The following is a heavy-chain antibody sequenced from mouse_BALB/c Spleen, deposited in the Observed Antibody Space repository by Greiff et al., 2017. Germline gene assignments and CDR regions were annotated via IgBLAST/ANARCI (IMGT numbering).Heavy chain of an antibody. J-gene: IGHJ1*01. Sequence: EVKVVESGGGLVKPGGSLKLSCAASGFAFSSYDMSWVRQTPEKRLEWVAYISSGGGSTYYPDTVKGRFTISRDNAKNTLYLQMSSLKSEDTAMYYCARHEDRYDVGHWYFDVWGAGTTVTVSS. D-gene: IGHD2-14*01. V-gene: IGHV5-12-1*01. CDR3: ARHEDRYDVGHWYFDV. CDR2: ISSGGGST. CDR1: GFAFSSYD.